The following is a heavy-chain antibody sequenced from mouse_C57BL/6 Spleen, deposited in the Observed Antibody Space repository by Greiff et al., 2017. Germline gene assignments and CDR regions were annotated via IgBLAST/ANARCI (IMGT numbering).Heavy chain of an antibody. CDR3: ARREDYYGSSYGWYFDV. CDR1: GYTFTSYW. CDR2: IDPSDSYT. D-gene: IGHD1-1*01. J-gene: IGHJ1*03. V-gene: IGHV1-69*01. Sequence: VQLQQPGAELVMPGASVKLSCKASGYTFTSYWMHWVKQRPGQGLEWIGEIDPSDSYTNYNQKFKGKSTLTVDKSSSTAYMQLSSLTSEDSAVYYCARREDYYGSSYGWYFDVWGTGTTVTVSS.